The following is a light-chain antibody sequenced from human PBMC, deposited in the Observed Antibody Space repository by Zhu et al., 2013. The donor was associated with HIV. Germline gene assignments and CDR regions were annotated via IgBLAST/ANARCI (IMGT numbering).Light chain of an antibody. CDR2: DAS. J-gene: IGKJ5*01. CDR1: QGISNT. Sequence: AIHLTQSPSSLSASVGDRVTITCRASQGISNTLAWYQQKPGKAPNLLIYDASSLESGVPSRFSGSGSGTDFTLTINNLQPEDFATYYCQQFNSYPITFGQGTRLEIK. CDR3: QQFNSYPIT. V-gene: IGKV1-13*02.